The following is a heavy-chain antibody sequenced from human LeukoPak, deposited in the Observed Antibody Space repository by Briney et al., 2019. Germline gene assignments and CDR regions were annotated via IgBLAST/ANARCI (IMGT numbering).Heavy chain of an antibody. J-gene: IGHJ6*03. CDR3: ARFPLLDYYYMDV. Sequence: GGSLRLSCAASGFTVSSNYMSGVRQAPGKGLEWVSVIYSGGSTYYADSVKGRFTISRDNSKNTLYLQMNSLRAEDTAVYYCARFPLLDYYYMDVWGKGTTVTVSS. CDR1: GFTVSSNY. CDR2: IYSGGST. D-gene: IGHD3-3*01. V-gene: IGHV3-53*01.